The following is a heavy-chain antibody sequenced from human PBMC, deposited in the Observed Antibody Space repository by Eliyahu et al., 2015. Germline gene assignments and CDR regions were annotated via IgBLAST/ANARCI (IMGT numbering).Heavy chain of an antibody. Sequence: GGGLVQPGGSLRLSCAASGLTFTSYWMTWVRQAPGKGLEWVANIKQDGSEKYYVDSVKGRFTISRDNAKNSLYLQMNSLRAEDTAVYYCTTSRTFDYWGQGTLVTVSS. CDR2: IKQDGSEK. CDR3: TTSRTFDY. D-gene: IGHD2/OR15-2a*01. CDR1: GLTFTSYW. V-gene: IGHV3-7*01. J-gene: IGHJ4*02.